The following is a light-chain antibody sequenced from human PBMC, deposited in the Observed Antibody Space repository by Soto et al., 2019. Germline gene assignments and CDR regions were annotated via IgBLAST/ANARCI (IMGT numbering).Light chain of an antibody. CDR3: QQYGSSRGMYT. CDR1: QSVSSSY. V-gene: IGKV3-20*01. CDR2: GAS. J-gene: IGKJ2*01. Sequence: ELVLTQSPGTLSLSPGERATLSCRASQSVSSSYLAWYQQKPGQAPRLLIYGASSRATGIPDRFSGSGSGTDFTLTISRLEPEDFAVYYCQQYGSSRGMYTFVQGTKVDIK.